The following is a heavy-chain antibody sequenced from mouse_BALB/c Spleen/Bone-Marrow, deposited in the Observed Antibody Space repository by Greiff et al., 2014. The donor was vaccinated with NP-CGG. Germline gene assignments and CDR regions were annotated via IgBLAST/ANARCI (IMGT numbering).Heavy chain of an antibody. CDR2: INPSNGRS. J-gene: IGHJ4*01. CDR1: GYTFTSHW. D-gene: IGHD2-1*01. Sequence: VNLVESGAELVKPGASVKLSCKASGYTFTSHWMHWVKQRPGQGLEWIGEINPSNGRSNYNEKFKSKATLTVDKSSSTAYMQLSSLTSEDSAVYYCARRGNYGAVDYWGQGTSVTVSS. V-gene: IGHV1S81*02. CDR3: ARRGNYGAVDY.